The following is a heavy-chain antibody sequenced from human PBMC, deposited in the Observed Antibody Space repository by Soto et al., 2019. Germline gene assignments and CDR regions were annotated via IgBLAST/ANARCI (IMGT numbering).Heavy chain of an antibody. V-gene: IGHV3-23*01. J-gene: IGHJ4*02. D-gene: IGHD4-4*01. CDR3: AKLMTTAVLAGAY. CDR1: GFTFSSYA. Sequence: PGVSLRLSSEESGFTFSSYAISWVRQAPGKGLEWVSAISGSGGSTYYADSVKGRFTISRDNSKNTLYLQMNSLRAEDTAVYYCAKLMTTAVLAGAYWGQGTIVTVYS. CDR2: ISGSGGST.